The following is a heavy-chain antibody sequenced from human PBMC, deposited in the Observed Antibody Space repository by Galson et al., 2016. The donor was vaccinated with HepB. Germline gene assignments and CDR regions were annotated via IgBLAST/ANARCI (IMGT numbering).Heavy chain of an antibody. CDR3: ARDLGDYRGVDV. D-gene: IGHD4-17*01. CDR1: GFTFSSQS. V-gene: IGHV3-21*01. CDR2: ISSSSTYI. J-gene: IGHJ6*02. Sequence: SLRLSCAASGFTFSSQSMNWVRQAPGKGLEWVSSISSSSTYIYYADSVRGRFTISSDNAKNSVYLQMNSLRAEDTAVYYCARDLGDYRGVDVWGQGTTVTVSS.